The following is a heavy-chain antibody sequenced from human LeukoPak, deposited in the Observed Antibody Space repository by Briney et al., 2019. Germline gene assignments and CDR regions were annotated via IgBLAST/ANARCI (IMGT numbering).Heavy chain of an antibody. J-gene: IGHJ5*02. CDR2: MNPNSGST. Sequence: GASVKVSCKASGYTFTSYDINWVRQATGQGLEWMGWMNPNSGSTGYAQKFQGRVTMTRNTSISTAYMELSSLRSEDTAVYYCARAVWDCSSTSCYSLMIGWFDPWGQGTLVTVSS. CDR1: GYTFTSYD. V-gene: IGHV1-8*01. CDR3: ARAVWDCSSTSCYSLMIGWFDP. D-gene: IGHD2-2*01.